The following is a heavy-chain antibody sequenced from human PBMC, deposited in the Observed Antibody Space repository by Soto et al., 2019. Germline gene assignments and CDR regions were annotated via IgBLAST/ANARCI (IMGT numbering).Heavy chain of an antibody. CDR2: MKPNSGDT. CDR3: ARMNYDSGSDSGNPNWFAP. J-gene: IGHJ5*02. V-gene: IGHV1-8*01. Sequence: GASVKVSSKASGYTFTSYDINWVRQATGQGLEWMGWMKPNSGDTGYSQKFQGRVTMTRNTSISTAYMEVSSLTYEDTAVYYCARMNYDSGSDSGNPNWFAPWGQGTLVTVSS. CDR1: GYTFTSYD. D-gene: IGHD3-10*01.